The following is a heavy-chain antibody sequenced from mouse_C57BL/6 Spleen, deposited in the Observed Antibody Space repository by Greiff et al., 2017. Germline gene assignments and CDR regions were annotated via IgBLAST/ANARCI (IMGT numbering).Heavy chain of an antibody. J-gene: IGHJ4*01. CDR1: GFTFSDYG. CDR2: ISSGSSTI. Sequence: EVKLMESGGGLVKAGGSLKLSCAASGFTFSDYGMHWVRQAPEKGLEWVAYISSGSSTIYYADTVKGRFTISRDNAKNTLFLQMTSLRSEDTAMYYCASMITTTDYYAMDYWGQGTSVTVSS. V-gene: IGHV5-17*01. D-gene: IGHD2-4*01. CDR3: ASMITTTDYYAMDY.